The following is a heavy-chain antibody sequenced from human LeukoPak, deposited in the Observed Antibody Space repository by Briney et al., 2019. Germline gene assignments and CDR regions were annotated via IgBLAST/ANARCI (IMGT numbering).Heavy chain of an antibody. CDR2: MYYSGRT. J-gene: IGHJ4*02. V-gene: IGHV4-39*01. CDR3: ARQIAAAGTYYFDS. CDR1: GGSISGSNYS. Sequence: SKTLSLTCTVSGGSISGSNYSWGWIRQPPGKGLEWIGSMYYSGRTYYNTSLKSRVTISVDTSKNQFSLKLTSVTAADTAIYYCARQIAAAGTYYFDSWGQGTLVTVSS. D-gene: IGHD6-13*01.